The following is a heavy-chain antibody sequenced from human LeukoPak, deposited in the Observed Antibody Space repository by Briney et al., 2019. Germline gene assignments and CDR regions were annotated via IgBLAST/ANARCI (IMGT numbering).Heavy chain of an antibody. V-gene: IGHV1-69*05. CDR3: ARGRRGIAAAAGFDY. CDR2: IIPIFGTA. Sequence: ASVKVSCKASGGTFSSYAISWVRQAPGQGLEWMGGIIPIFGTANYAQKFQGRVTITTDESTSTAYMELSSLRSEDTAVYYCARGRRGIAAAAGFDYWGQGTLVAVSS. D-gene: IGHD6-13*01. J-gene: IGHJ4*02. CDR1: GGTFSSYA.